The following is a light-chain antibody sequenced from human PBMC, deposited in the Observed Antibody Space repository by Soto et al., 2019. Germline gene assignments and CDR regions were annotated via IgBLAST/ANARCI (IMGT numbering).Light chain of an antibody. CDR3: QVWDDSTDHIYV. CDR1: NAGSKS. V-gene: IGLV3-21*02. J-gene: IGLJ1*01. CDR2: DDT. Sequence: SYELTQPPSVSGAPGQTARITCGGNNAGSKSVHCDQQKSGQAPVVVVYDDTDRPSGIPERFSGSNSGNTATLTISRVEAGDEADYYCQVWDDSTDHIYVFGTGTKLTVL.